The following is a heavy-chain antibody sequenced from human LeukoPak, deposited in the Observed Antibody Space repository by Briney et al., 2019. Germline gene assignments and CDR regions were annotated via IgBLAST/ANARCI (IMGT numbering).Heavy chain of an antibody. D-gene: IGHD5-18*01. CDR1: GFTFSSYW. CDR2: IKQDGSEK. CDR3: AREEVQLWNNYYYYMDV. Sequence: GGSLRLSCAASGFTFSSYWMSWVRQAPGKGLEWVANIKQDGSEKYYVDSVKGRFTISRDNAKNSLYLQMNSLRAEDTAVYYCAREEVQLWNNYYYYMDVWGKGTTVTVSS. J-gene: IGHJ6*03. V-gene: IGHV3-7*01.